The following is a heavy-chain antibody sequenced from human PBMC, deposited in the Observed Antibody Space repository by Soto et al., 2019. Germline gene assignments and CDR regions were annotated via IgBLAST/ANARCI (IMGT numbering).Heavy chain of an antibody. CDR1: GFTFSSYA. CDR3: EKVALDYFGVTSCYVLGNGFAP. J-gene: IGHJ5*02. V-gene: IGHV3-23*01. D-gene: IGHD2-2*01. Sequence: GGSLRLSCAASGFTFSSYAMSWVRQAPGKGLEWVSAISGSGGSTYYADSVKGRFTISRDNSKNTLYLQMNSLRAEDTAVYYWEKVALDYFGVTSCYVLGNGFAPGGKEPLVTVS. CDR2: ISGSGGST.